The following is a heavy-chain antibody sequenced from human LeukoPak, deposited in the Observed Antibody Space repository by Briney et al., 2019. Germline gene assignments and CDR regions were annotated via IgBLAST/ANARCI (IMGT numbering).Heavy chain of an antibody. Sequence: GGSLRLSCAASGFTVRSNYMSWVRQAPGKGLEWVSSIYSGGSTYHADSVKGRFTISRDNSKNTLFLQMNSLRAEDTAVYYCAREQYDVSGPDAYDIWGQGTTVTVSS. CDR2: IYSGGST. CDR3: AREQYDVSGPDAYDI. D-gene: IGHD3-22*01. CDR1: GFTVRSNY. J-gene: IGHJ3*02. V-gene: IGHV3-53*01.